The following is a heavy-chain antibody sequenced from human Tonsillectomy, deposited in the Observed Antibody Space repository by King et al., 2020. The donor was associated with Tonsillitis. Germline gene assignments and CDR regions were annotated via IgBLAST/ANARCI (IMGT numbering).Heavy chain of an antibody. CDR2: INHSGST. D-gene: IGHD4-23*01. J-gene: IGHJ2*01. CDR3: ARSGFYGGNSGWYFDL. Sequence: VQLQQWGAGLLKPSETLSLTCAVYGGSFSGYYWSWIRQPPGKGLEWIGEINHSGSTNYNPSLKSRVTISVDTSKNQFSLKLSSVTAEDTAVYYCARSGFYGGNSGWYFDLWGRGTLVPVSS. CDR1: GGSFSGYY. V-gene: IGHV4-34*01.